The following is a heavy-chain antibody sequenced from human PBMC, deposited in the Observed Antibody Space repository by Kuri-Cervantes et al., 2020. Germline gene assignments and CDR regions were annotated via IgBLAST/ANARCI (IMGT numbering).Heavy chain of an antibody. CDR1: GFTFSSYA. J-gene: IGHJ6*02. CDR3: ARDQVLNPGLRSDYYYGMDV. CDR2: ISYDGSNK. Sequence: GGSLRLSCAASGFTFSSYAMHWVRQAPGKGLEWVAVISYDGSNKYYADSVKGRFTISRDNSKNTLYLQMNSLRAEDTAVYYCARDQVLNPGLRSDYYYGMDVWGQGTTVTVSS. D-gene: IGHD4-17*01. V-gene: IGHV3-30-3*01.